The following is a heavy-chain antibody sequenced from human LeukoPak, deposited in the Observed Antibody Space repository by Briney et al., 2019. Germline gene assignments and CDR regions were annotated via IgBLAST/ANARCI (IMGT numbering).Heavy chain of an antibody. D-gene: IGHD4-17*01. CDR1: GGTFSSYA. V-gene: IGHV1-69*13. Sequence: ASVKVSCKASGGTFSSYAISWVRQAPGQGLEWMGGIIPIFGTANYAQKFQGRVTITADESTSTAYMELSSLRSEDTAVYYCARAALGDGYFDYWGQGTLVTVSS. CDR3: ARAALGDGYFDY. CDR2: IIPIFGTA. J-gene: IGHJ4*02.